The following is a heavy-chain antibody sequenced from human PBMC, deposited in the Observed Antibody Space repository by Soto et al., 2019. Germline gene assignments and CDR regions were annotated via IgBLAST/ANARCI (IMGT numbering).Heavy chain of an antibody. J-gene: IGHJ6*03. CDR3: ARDRVGYCSSTSCPRCYYYYMDV. CDR2: ISGSGGST. V-gene: IGHV3-23*01. D-gene: IGHD2-2*01. CDR1: GFTFSSYA. Sequence: GGSLRLSCAASGFTFSSYAMSWVRQAPGKGLEWVSAISGSGGSTYYADSVKGRFTISRDNSKNTLYLQMNSLRAEDTAVYYCARDRVGYCSSTSCPRCYYYYMDVWGKGTTVTVSS.